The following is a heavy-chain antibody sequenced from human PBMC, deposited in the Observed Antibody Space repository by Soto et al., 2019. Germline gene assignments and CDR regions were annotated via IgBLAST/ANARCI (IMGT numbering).Heavy chain of an antibody. Sequence: PSETLSLTGAVSVYSSSSGYYWGCIRQPPGKGLEWIGSIYHSGSTYYNPSLKSRVTISVDTSKNQFSLKLSSVTAADTAVYYCARDWVYDILTGPSWFDPWGQGTLVTVSS. CDR1: VYSSSSGYY. J-gene: IGHJ5*02. CDR2: IYHSGST. V-gene: IGHV4-38-2*02. CDR3: ARDWVYDILTGPSWFDP. D-gene: IGHD3-9*01.